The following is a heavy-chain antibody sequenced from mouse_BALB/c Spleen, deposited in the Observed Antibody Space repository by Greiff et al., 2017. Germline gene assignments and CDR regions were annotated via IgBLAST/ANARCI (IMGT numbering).Heavy chain of an antibody. Sequence: VQLQQSGPELVKPGASVKIPCKASGYTFTDYNMDWVKQSHGKSLEWIGDINPNNGGTIYNQKFKGKATLTVDKSSSTAYMELRSLTSEDTAVYYCSFTTVPWFAYWGQGTLVTVSA. V-gene: IGHV1-18*01. D-gene: IGHD1-1*01. J-gene: IGHJ3*01. CDR2: INPNNGGT. CDR1: GYTFTDYN. CDR3: SFTTVPWFAY.